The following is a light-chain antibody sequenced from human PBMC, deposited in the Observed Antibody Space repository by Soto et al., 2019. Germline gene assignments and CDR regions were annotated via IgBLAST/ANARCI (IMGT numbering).Light chain of an antibody. CDR2: GVF. V-gene: IGKV3-20*01. Sequence: ETVLTQSPGAVSLSPGERATLSCTTSQTVDNNFLAWYQQKPGQAPRLLIHGVFYRASGIPDRFSGSGSGTYSTLTITGLEPEDSAVYYCQHYDGSPRTFGQGTKLEIK. J-gene: IGKJ2*01. CDR3: QHYDGSPRT. CDR1: QTVDNNF.